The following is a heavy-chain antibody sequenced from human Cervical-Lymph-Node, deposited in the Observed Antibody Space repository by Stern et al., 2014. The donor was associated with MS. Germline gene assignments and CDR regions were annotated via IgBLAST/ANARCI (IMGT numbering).Heavy chain of an antibody. V-gene: IGHV4-59*01. CDR3: ARGGRMASMFY. CDR2: VYHTGST. J-gene: IGHJ4*02. Sequence: VQLVESGPGLVKPSETLSLTCSVSGGSMPDYYWSWIRQPTGKGLEWIGYVYHTGSTSYNPSLQSRVTISIDTSKSQFSLKVKSVTAADTAVYYCARGGRMASMFYWGQGTLVTVSS. D-gene: IGHD5-24*01. CDR1: GGSMPDYY.